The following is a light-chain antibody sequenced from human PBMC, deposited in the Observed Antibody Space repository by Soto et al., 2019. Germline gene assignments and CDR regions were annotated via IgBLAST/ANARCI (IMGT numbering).Light chain of an antibody. CDR3: QQYRT. CDR1: QDISNY. Sequence: DIQMTQSPSSLSASVGDKVTITCQASQDISNYLNWYQQKPGKAPKLLIYKASTLKSGVPTRFSGSGSGTEFTLTISSLQPEDFATYYCQQYRTFGQGTKVDIK. V-gene: IGKV1-5*03. CDR2: KAS. J-gene: IGKJ1*01.